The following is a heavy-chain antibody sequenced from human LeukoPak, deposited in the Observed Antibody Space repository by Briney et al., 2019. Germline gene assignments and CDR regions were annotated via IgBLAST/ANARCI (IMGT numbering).Heavy chain of an antibody. V-gene: IGHV1-8*01. CDR2: MNPNSGNT. J-gene: IGHJ5*02. CDR1: GYTFTSYD. Sequence: ASVKVSCKASGYTFTSYDINWVRQATGQGLEWMGWMNPNSGNTGYAQKFQGRVTITTDESTSTAYMELSSLRSEDTAVYYCARFYSGYDHWGQGTLVTVSS. D-gene: IGHD5-12*01. CDR3: ARFYSGYDH.